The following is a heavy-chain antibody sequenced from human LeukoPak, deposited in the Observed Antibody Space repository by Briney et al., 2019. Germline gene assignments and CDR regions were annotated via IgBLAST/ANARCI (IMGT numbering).Heavy chain of an antibody. CDR1: GFTFSTYW. Sequence: GGSLRLSCAASGFTFSTYWMHWVRQAPGKGLVSVSRIKSDGSTNYADSVKGRFTISRDNANNTLSLQMNSLRPEDTGVYYCARAPSEIGGYYPQYFRHWGRGSLVTVSS. V-gene: IGHV3-74*01. CDR2: IKSDGST. CDR3: ARAPSEIGGYYPQYFRH. J-gene: IGHJ1*01. D-gene: IGHD3-22*01.